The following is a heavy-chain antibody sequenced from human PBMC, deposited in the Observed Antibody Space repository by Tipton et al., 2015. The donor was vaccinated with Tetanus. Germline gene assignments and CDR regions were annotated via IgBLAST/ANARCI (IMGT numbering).Heavy chain of an antibody. CDR2: IYYSGST. D-gene: IGHD2-8*01. V-gene: IGHV4-59*01. CDR1: GGSISSYY. CDR3: VANDGGLEHGQH. Sequence: LRLSCTVSGGSISSYYWSWIRQPPGKGLEWIGYIYYSGSTNYNPSLKSRVTISVDTSKNQFSLKLSSVTAADTAVYYCVANDGGLEHGQHWGQGTLVTVSS. J-gene: IGHJ1*01.